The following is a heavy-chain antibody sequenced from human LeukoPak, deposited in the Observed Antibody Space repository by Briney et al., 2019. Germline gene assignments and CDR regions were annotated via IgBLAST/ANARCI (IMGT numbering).Heavy chain of an antibody. CDR3: ARGELGGSWSGGFDY. V-gene: IGHV1-69*13. Sequence: SVKVSCKTSGYTFASYGIGWVRQAPGQGLEWMGGIIPIFGTANYAQKFQGRVTITADESTSTAYMELSSLRSEDTAVYYCARGELGGSWSGGFDYWGQGTLVTVSS. J-gene: IGHJ4*02. CDR2: IIPIFGTA. CDR1: GYTFASYG. D-gene: IGHD1-26*01.